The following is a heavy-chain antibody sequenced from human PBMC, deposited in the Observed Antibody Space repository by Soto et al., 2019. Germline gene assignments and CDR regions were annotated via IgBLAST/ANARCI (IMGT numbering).Heavy chain of an antibody. J-gene: IGHJ3*02. D-gene: IGHD2-2*01. V-gene: IGHV1-18*01. CDR3: ARPERYCSSTSCPGAFDI. CDR1: GYTFTSYG. CDR2: ISAYNGNT. Sequence: ASVKVSCKASGYTFTSYGISWVRQAPGQGLEWMGWISAYNGNTNYAQKLQGRVTMTTDTSTSTAYMELGSLRSDDTAVYYCARPERYCSSTSCPGAFDIWGQGTMVTVSS.